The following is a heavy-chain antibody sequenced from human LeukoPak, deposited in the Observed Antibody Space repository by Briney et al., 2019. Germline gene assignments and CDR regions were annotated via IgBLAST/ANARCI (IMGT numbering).Heavy chain of an antibody. V-gene: IGHV4-39*07. CDR1: GGSISTSNYY. Sequence: SETLSLTCTVSGGSISTSNYYWGWIRQPPGKGLEWIGNIFYSGSTYYSPSLRSRVTISVDTSKNQFSLKLSSVTVADTAVYYCAREVSSTAGDWFDPWGQGTLVTVSS. J-gene: IGHJ5*02. D-gene: IGHD6-6*01. CDR2: IFYSGST. CDR3: AREVSSTAGDWFDP.